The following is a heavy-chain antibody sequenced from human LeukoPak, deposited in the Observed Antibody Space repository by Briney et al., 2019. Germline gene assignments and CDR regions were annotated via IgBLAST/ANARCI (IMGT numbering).Heavy chain of an antibody. D-gene: IGHD6-13*01. CDR1: GLIFYTYA. V-gene: IGHV3-23*01. J-gene: IGHJ4*02. CDR2: ISGRDGRT. CDR3: STSPSFDSSWYQFNY. Sequence: PGGSLRLSCKASGLIFYTYAMSWVRQAPGKGLEWVSAISGRDGRTYYTESVKGRFTISRDNSKNTLYLQMNSLRAEDTAVYFCSTSPSFDSSWYQFNYWGQGTLVTVSS.